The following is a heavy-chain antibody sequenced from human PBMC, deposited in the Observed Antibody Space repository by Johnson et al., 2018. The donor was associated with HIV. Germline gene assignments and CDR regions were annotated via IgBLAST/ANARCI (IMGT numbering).Heavy chain of an antibody. Sequence: MHLVESGGGLVQPGGSLRLSCAASGFTFSSYWMHWVRQAPGKGLVWVSRINSDGSRTSYADSVKGRFTISRDNSKNTLYLQMNSLRAEDTAVYYCAREYCYDSSGYNAFDIWGQGTMVTVSS. CDR1: GFTFSSYW. D-gene: IGHD3-22*01. J-gene: IGHJ3*02. CDR2: INSDGSRT. CDR3: AREYCYDSSGYNAFDI. V-gene: IGHV3-74*01.